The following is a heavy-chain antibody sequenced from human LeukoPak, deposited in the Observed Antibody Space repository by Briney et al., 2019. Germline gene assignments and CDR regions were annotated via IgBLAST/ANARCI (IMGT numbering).Heavy chain of an antibody. V-gene: IGHV3-23*01. CDR1: GFTFNRNA. CDR2: IGGSGDKT. CDR3: VRRGDASSGWGDHDY. D-gene: IGHD6-19*01. Sequence: PGGSLRLSCAASGFTFNRNAISWVRQPPEKALEWVSTIGGSGDKTFYADSVKGRFTISRDNSKNMLHLQMSSLTGEDTALYYCVRRGDASSGWGDHDYWGQGALVTVSS. J-gene: IGHJ4*02.